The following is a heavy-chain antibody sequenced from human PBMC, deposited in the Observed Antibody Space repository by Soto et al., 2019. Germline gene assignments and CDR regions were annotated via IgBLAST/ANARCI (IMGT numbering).Heavy chain of an antibody. J-gene: IGHJ4*02. V-gene: IGHV1-46*01. Sequence: ASVKVSCKASGYTFTSYYMHWVRQAPGQGLEWMGIINPSGGRTSYAQKFQGRVTMTRDTSTSTVYMELSSLRSEDTAVYYCARDILNYYDSSGYFDYWGQGTLVTV. D-gene: IGHD3-22*01. CDR3: ARDILNYYDSSGYFDY. CDR1: GYTFTSYY. CDR2: INPSGGRT.